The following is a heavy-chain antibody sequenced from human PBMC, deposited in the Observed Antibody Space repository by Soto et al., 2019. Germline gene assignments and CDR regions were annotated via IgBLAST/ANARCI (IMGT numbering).Heavy chain of an antibody. CDR2: IIPNFGTP. CDR1: GGTFSTSG. D-gene: IGHD1-26*01. J-gene: IGHJ4*02. CDR3: ASGRLDVTLILPSVTEGFTY. V-gene: IGHV1-69*01. Sequence: LVQSGPEVKQFGSSVRVSCKASGGTFSTSGFNWVRQAPGQGLEWMGGIIPNFGTPNYAQKFQDRITITADEVTSTVYMALISLGSEDTAVYYCASGRLDVTLILPSVTEGFTYWGQGALVTVSS.